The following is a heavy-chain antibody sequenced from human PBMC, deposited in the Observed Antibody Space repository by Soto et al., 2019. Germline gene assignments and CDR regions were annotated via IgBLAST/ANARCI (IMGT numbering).Heavy chain of an antibody. CDR1: GLTFNRYW. Sequence: GSLRLSCAASGLTFNRYWMHWVRHAPGKGLVWVSHINTDGSNTNYADSVKGRVTISRDNAKSTLFLQMNSLRDEDTAVYYCAREFCSGGNCYTYYFDPWGQGIPVTVSS. CDR3: AREFCSGGNCYTYYFDP. D-gene: IGHD2-15*01. CDR2: INTDGSNT. V-gene: IGHV3-74*01. J-gene: IGHJ5*02.